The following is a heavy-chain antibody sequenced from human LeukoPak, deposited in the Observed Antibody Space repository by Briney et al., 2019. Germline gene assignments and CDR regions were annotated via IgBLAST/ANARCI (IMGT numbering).Heavy chain of an antibody. CDR1: EFTFNTYG. V-gene: IGHV3-33*01. J-gene: IGHJ6*02. Sequence: GGSLRLSCAASEFTFNTYGMHWVRQTPGKGLEWVAVIWYDGSNAKYADSVKGRFTISRDNSKNTLYLQMDSLRGEDTAVYYCARFYQEQFGMDLWAKGPRSPSP. CDR3: ARFYQEQFGMDL. D-gene: IGHD1/OR15-1a*01. CDR2: IWYDGSNA.